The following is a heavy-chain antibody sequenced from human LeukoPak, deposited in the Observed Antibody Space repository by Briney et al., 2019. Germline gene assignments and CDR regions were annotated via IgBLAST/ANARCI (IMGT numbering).Heavy chain of an antibody. D-gene: IGHD2-15*01. V-gene: IGHV5-51*01. CDR2: IYPGDSDT. CDR1: GXSFTSYW. J-gene: IGHJ5*02. Sequence: GESLKISCKGSGXSFTSYWIGWVRQMPGKGLEWMGIIYPGDSDTRYSPSFQGQVTISADKSISTAYLQWSSLKASDTAMYYCATLGYCSGGSCQGWFDPWGQGTLVTVSS. CDR3: ATLGYCSGGSCQGWFDP.